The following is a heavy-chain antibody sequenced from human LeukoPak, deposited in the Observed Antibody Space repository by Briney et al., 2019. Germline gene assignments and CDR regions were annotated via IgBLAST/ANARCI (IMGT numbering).Heavy chain of an antibody. CDR1: GYSFTSYW. CDR3: ARREASGFVFDF. V-gene: IGHV5-51*01. J-gene: IGHJ4*02. D-gene: IGHD5-12*01. Sequence: GESLKISCQGSGYSFTSYWIAWVRQMPGRGLEWMGVIYPGDFDTKYSPSFQGQVTVSVDNSIRTAYLHWRSLKASDTAMYYCARREASGFVFDFWGQGTLVTVSS. CDR2: IYPGDFDT.